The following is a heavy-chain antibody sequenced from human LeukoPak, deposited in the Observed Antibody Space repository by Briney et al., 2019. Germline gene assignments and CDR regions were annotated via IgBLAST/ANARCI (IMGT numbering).Heavy chain of an antibody. CDR3: ARDGGRTASGFRPHYFDY. Sequence: GGSLRLSCAASGFTFSDYEMNWVRQAPGKGLEWVSYISMSGSVIHYADSVKGRFTISRDNAKNSLYLQMNGLRAVDTAVYYCARDGGRTASGFRPHYFDYWGQGALVIVSS. CDR1: GFTFSDYE. D-gene: IGHD3-16*01. V-gene: IGHV3-48*03. J-gene: IGHJ4*02. CDR2: ISMSGSVI.